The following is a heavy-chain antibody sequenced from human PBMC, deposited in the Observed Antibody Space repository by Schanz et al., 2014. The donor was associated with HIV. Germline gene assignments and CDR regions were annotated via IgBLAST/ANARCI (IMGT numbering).Heavy chain of an antibody. J-gene: IGHJ4*02. CDR3: ARDSPVAAGTLDY. CDR2: VIPLFGTS. Sequence: QVQLVQSGAEVEKPGSSVKVFCRASGGTFINYAFSWVRQAPGQGPEWMGGVIPLFGTSNYAQKFQGRATITADESTSTAYMELSSLRSEDTAVYYCARDSPVAAGTLDYWGQGTLVTVSS. CDR1: GGTFINYA. V-gene: IGHV1-69*01. D-gene: IGHD6-13*01.